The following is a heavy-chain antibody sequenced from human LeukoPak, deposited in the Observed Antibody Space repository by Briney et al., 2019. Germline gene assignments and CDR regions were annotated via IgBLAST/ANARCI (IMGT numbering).Heavy chain of an antibody. D-gene: IGHD3-22*01. J-gene: IGHJ4*01. CDR1: GFTFSDYY. CDR3: ARDRTYYDSSGYAY. V-gene: IGHV3-11*01. CDR2: ISSSGSTI. Sequence: GGSLRLSCAASGFTFSDYYMSWIRRAPGKGLEWVSYISSSGSTIYYADSVKGRFTISRDNAKNSLYLQMNSLRAEDTAVYYCARDRTYYDSSGYAYWGQEPWSPSPQ.